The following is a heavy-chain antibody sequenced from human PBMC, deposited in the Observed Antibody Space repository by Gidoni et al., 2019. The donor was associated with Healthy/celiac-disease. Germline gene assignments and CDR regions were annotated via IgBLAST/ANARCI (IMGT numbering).Heavy chain of an antibody. V-gene: IGHV4-39*07. CDR1: GGSISSSSYY. D-gene: IGHD2-2*02. J-gene: IGHJ5*02. CDR3: ARVRVVVPAAIPLHWFDP. Sequence: QLQLQESGPGLVKPSETLSLTCTVSGGSISSSSYYWGWIRPPPGNGLGWIGSIYYSGSTYYNPSLKSRFTIAVDTSNNNFSLKLISVTAADTAVYYCARVRVVVPAAIPLHWFDPWGQGTLVTVSS. CDR2: IYYSGST.